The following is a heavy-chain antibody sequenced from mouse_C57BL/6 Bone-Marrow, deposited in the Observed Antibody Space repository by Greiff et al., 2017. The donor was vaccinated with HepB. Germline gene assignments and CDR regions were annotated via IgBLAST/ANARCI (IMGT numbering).Heavy chain of an antibody. J-gene: IGHJ3*01. CDR3: ASWGPWFAY. CDR1: GYTFTSYW. V-gene: IGHV1-59*01. Sequence: QVQLKQPGAELVRPGPSVKLSCKASGYTFTSYWMHWVKQRPGQGLEWIGVIDPSDSYTNYNQKFKGKATLTVDTSSSTAYMQLSSLTSEDSAVYYCASWGPWFAYWGQGTLVTVSA. CDR2: IDPSDSYT.